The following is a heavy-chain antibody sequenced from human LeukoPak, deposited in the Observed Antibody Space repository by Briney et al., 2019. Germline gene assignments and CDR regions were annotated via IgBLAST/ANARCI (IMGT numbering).Heavy chain of an antibody. V-gene: IGHV3-53*05. Sequence: GGSLRLSCAVSGFTVSSNYMSWVRQAPGKGLEWVSAISVSANSTYYADSVKGRFTISRDNSKNTLYLQMNSLRAEDTAVYYCARDWAHIVVVVAATPGGVDYWGQGTLVTVSS. CDR1: GFTVSSNY. J-gene: IGHJ4*02. CDR2: ISVSANST. D-gene: IGHD2-15*01. CDR3: ARDWAHIVVVVAATPGGVDY.